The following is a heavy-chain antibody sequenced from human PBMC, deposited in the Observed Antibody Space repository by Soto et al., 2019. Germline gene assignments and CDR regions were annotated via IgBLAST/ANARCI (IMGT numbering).Heavy chain of an antibody. V-gene: IGHV3-53*01. CDR2: IYSGGTI. D-gene: IGHD5-12*01. J-gene: IGHJ4*02. CDR3: PGYGY. CDR1: GFTVTINY. Sequence: EVQVVESGGCLIQPGGSLRLSCAVSGFTVTINYMSWVRQAPGKGLEWVSVIYSGGTIYYADSVKGRFTISRDTSKNTLYLQMNSLRGEYTAVYYCPGYGYWGQGTLVTVSS.